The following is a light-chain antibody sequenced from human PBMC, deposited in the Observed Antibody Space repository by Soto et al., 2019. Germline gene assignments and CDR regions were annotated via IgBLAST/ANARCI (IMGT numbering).Light chain of an antibody. V-gene: IGLV2-14*01. Sequence: QSALTQPASVSGSPGQSITISCTGTSSDVGGYNYVSWYQQHPGKAPKLMIYDVSNRPSGVSNRFSGSKSGNTASLTISGLQAEDEADYYCSSYTSSSPWVFGTVTKVTVL. CDR3: SSYTSSSPWV. CDR2: DVS. CDR1: SSDVGGYNY. J-gene: IGLJ1*01.